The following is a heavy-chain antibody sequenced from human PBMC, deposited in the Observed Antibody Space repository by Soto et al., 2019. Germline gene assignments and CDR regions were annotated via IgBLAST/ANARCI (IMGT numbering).Heavy chain of an antibody. CDR2: IYHSGTT. CDR1: GGSFSSAGYS. CDR3: ARDKKGYCGGGSCSGWFDP. Sequence: PSETLSLTCTVSGGSFSSAGYSWNWLRQPPGKGLEWIGYIYHSGTTYYNPSLKSRVTISVDRSKNQFSLKLSSMTAADTPVYYCARDKKGYCGGGSCSGWFDPWGQGTLVTVSS. D-gene: IGHD2-15*01. J-gene: IGHJ5*02. V-gene: IGHV4-30-2*01.